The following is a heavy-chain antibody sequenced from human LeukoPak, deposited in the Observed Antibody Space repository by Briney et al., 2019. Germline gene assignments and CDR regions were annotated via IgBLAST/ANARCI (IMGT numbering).Heavy chain of an antibody. CDR1: GFTFSSYG. J-gene: IGHJ6*02. CDR2: ISYDGSNK. V-gene: IGHV3-30*03. Sequence: PGRSLRLSCAASGFTFSSYGMHWVRQAPGKGLEWVAVISYDGSNKYYADSVKGRFTISRDNSKNTLYLQMNSLRAEDTAVYYCARIADGSGSYYYYYYGMDVWGQGTTVTVSS. D-gene: IGHD3-10*01. CDR3: ARIADGSGSYYYYYYGMDV.